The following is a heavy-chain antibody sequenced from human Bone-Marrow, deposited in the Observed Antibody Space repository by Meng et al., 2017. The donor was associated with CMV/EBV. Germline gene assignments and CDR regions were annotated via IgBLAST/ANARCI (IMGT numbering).Heavy chain of an antibody. V-gene: IGHV1-18*01. CDR2: ISTYNGNA. CDR1: GYTFPTYG. Sequence: ASVKVSCKTSGYTFPTYGVSWVRQAPGQGLEWMGWISTYNGNANYAQKFQGRVSMTKDTATTTGHMELRTLRSDDTAVYYCARVNPTRGVDHWGQGTRVTGYS. J-gene: IGHJ4*02. CDR3: ARVNPTRGVDH.